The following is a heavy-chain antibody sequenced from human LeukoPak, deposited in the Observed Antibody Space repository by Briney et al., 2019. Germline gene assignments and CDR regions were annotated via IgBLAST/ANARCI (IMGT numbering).Heavy chain of an antibody. J-gene: IGHJ5*02. CDR1: GFPFNTYD. CDR3: ARGRHYGSGSPYWFDP. Sequence: PGGSLRLSCAASGFPFNTYDMHWVRQVTGKRLEWVSATSIAGDTYYPGSVKDRFTISRENANNSLYLQMNNLRAGDTAVYYCARGRHYGSGSPYWFDPWGQGTLVTVSS. D-gene: IGHD3-10*01. CDR2: TSIAGDT. V-gene: IGHV3-13*01.